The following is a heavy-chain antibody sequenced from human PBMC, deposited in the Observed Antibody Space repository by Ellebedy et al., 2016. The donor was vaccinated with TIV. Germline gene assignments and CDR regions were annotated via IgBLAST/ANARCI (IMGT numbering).Heavy chain of an antibody. CDR2: IYYSVST. CDR1: GGSITSGDYY. J-gene: IGHJ6*02. Sequence: SETLSLTXIVSGGSITSGDYYWSWIRQPPGKGLEWIGNIYYSVSTYYKSSLRSRATISIDRSKNQFSLNLTSVTVADTAVYFCARKCSTSCHYSDSVDVWGQGTTVTVSS. V-gene: IGHV4-30-4*08. D-gene: IGHD2-2*01. CDR3: ARKCSTSCHYSDSVDV.